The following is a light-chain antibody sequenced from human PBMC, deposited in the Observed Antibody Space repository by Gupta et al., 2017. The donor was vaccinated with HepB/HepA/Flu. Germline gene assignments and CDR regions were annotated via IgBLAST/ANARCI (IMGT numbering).Light chain of an antibody. Sequence: QSVLTQPPSASGTSGQRVTISCSGSSSNIGSNIVNWYQQFPGTAPKLLIHTDNQRPSGVPDRISGSKSGTSASLAISGLQSEDEADYYCAAWDDSLIGFVFGTGTKVTVL. CDR1: SSNIGSNI. V-gene: IGLV1-44*01. CDR2: TDN. CDR3: AAWDDSLIGFV. J-gene: IGLJ1*01.